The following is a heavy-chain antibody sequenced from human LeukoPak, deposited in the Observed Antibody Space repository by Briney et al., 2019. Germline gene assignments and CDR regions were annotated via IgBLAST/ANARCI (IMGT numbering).Heavy chain of an antibody. J-gene: IGHJ5*02. CDR3: ASLDWEAAAGSRNWFDP. CDR1: GGSFSGYY. Sequence: SETLSLTCAVYGGSFSGYYWGWIRQPPGKGLEWIGEINHSGSTNYNPSLKSRVTISVDTSKNQFSLKLSSVTAADTAVYYCASLDWEAAAGSRNWFDPWGQGTLVTVSS. V-gene: IGHV4-34*01. CDR2: INHSGST. D-gene: IGHD6-13*01.